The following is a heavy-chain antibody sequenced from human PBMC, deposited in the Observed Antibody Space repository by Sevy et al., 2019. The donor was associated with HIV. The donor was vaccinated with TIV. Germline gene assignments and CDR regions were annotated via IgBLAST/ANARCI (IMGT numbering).Heavy chain of an antibody. D-gene: IGHD2-21*02. CDR3: ARVMRRILWWCLDS. CDR2: IGNKPSSHTT. J-gene: IGHJ4*02. CDR1: GFSFSDYY. Sequence: GGSLRLSCAASGFSFSDYYMDWVRQAPGKGLEWVGRIGNKPSSHTTEFAASVEGRFTISRDDLKNSLFLHMHSLKIDDTAVYYCARVMRRILWWCLDSWGQGTLVTVSS. V-gene: IGHV3-72*01.